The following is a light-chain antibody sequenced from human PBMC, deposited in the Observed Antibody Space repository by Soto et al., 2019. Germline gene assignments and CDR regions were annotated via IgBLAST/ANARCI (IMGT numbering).Light chain of an antibody. CDR2: WAS. J-gene: IGKJ4*01. V-gene: IGKV4-1*01. Sequence: DIVMTQSPDSLAVSLGERATINCKSSQTVLYSSNNKNYLAWYQQKPGQPPKLLIYWASIRQSGVPDRFSGSGSGTDVTLTISSLQAEDVAVYYCQQYYSTPLTFGGGTKVELK. CDR3: QQYYSTPLT. CDR1: QTVLYSSNNKNY.